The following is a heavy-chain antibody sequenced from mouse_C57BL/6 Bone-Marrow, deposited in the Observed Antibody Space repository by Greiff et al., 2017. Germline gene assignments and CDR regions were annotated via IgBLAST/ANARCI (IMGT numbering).Heavy chain of an antibody. Sequence: VLLQQPGAELVKPGASVQLSCKASGYTFTSYWMHWVKQRPGQGLEWIGMIHPNSGSTNYNEKFKSKATLTVDKSSSTAYMKLSSLTSEDSAVYNCARTPRGLYYFDYWGQGTTLTVSS. V-gene: IGHV1-64*01. CDR2: IHPNSGST. J-gene: IGHJ2*01. CDR1: GYTFTSYW. D-gene: IGHD3-3*01. CDR3: ARTPRGLYYFDY.